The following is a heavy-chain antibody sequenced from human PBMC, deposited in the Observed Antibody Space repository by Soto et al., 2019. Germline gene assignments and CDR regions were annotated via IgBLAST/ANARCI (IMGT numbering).Heavy chain of an antibody. J-gene: IGHJ6*02. Sequence: SETLSLTCTVSNDSFTSYYWSWIRQSAGRGLEWIGRVHVTGNIHYNPSLRSRVTMSSDSSSNQFFLRLSSVTAADTAVYYCARDAKYSLSWYYYQGIDVWGPGTTVTVSS. CDR2: VHVTGNI. CDR1: NDSFTSYY. D-gene: IGHD1-26*01. CDR3: ARDAKYSLSWYYYQGIDV. V-gene: IGHV4-4*07.